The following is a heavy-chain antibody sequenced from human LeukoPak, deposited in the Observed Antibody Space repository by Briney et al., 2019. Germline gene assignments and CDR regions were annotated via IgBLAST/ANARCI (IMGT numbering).Heavy chain of an antibody. CDR2: ISGSGAST. J-gene: IGHJ3*02. CDR3: ARDAPVWVVGATGDAFDI. V-gene: IGHV3-23*01. D-gene: IGHD1-26*01. Sequence: PGYSLTLSCAACGFSFSSFAMIWLRQAPARGLAWVSSISGSGASTYYAGSVKGRFTISRDNSRNTLYLQMSSLRAEDTAVYDWARDAPVWVVGATGDAFDIWGQGTMVTVSS. CDR1: GFSFSSFA.